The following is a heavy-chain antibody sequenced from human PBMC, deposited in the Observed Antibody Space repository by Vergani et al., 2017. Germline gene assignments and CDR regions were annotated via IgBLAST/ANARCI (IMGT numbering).Heavy chain of an antibody. CDR1: GFTFSSYA. CDR2: ISGSGGST. J-gene: IGHJ4*02. D-gene: IGHD3-22*01. CDR3: AKDHGTMIVVVIAYFDY. V-gene: IGHV3-23*04. Sequence: EVQLVESGGGLVQPGGSLRLSCAASGFTFSSYAMSWVRQAPGKGLEWVSAISGSGGSTYYADSVKGRFTISRDNSKNTLYLQMNSLRAEDTAVYYCAKDHGTMIVVVIAYFDYWGQGTLVTVSS.